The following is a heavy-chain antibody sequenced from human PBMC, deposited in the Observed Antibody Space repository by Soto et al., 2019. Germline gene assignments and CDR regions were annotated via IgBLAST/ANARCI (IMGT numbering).Heavy chain of an antibody. CDR3: ARQPDPTGSIVGAIYYYYGMDV. CDR2: IYPGDSDT. D-gene: IGHD1-26*01. Sequence: PGESLKISCKGSGYSFTSYWIGWVRQMPGKGLEWMGIIYPGDSDTRYSPSFQGQVTISADKSISTAYLQWSSLKASDTAMYYCARQPDPTGSIVGAIYYYYGMDVWGQGTTVTVSS. CDR1: GYSFTSYW. V-gene: IGHV5-51*01. J-gene: IGHJ6*02.